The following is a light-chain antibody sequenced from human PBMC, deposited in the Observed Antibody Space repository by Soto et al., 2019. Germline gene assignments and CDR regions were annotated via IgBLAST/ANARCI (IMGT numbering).Light chain of an antibody. J-gene: IGKJ4*01. Sequence: EIVLTQSPDTLSLSPGERATLSCRASQSVTSKYLDWYQQKPGQAPRLLIHGASNRATGIPDMFSGSGSGTYFTLTISRLEAEDFALYDCQQYDSSVHFGGGTKVDIK. CDR2: GAS. CDR3: QQYDSSVH. V-gene: IGKV3-20*01. CDR1: QSVTSKY.